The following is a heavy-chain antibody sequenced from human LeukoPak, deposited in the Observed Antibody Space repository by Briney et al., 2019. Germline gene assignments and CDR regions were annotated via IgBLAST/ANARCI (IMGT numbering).Heavy chain of an antibody. V-gene: IGHV3-21*01. J-gene: IGHJ4*02. CDR3: ARGDAEMATIAGDY. CDR2: FGTRSTSI. CDR1: GFTFSGYS. D-gene: IGHD5-24*01. Sequence: GGSLRLSCTASGFTFSGYSMNWIRQAPGKGLEWVSSFGTRSTSIYHAGSVKGRFTISRDNAKNSLYLQMNSLRAEDTAVYYCARGDAEMATIAGDYWGQGTLVTVSS.